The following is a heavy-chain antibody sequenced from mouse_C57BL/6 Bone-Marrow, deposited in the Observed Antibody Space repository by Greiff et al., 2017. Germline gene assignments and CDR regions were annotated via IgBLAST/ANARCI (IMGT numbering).Heavy chain of an antibody. J-gene: IGHJ4*01. CDR1: GFSLTSYG. Sequence: QVQLKESGPGLVQPSQSLSITCTVSGFSLTSYGVHWVRQSPGKGLEWLGVIWSGGSTDYNAAFIARLSISKDNSKSQVFFKMNSLQADDTAIYYGARKPYGSSPYYAMDYWGQGTSVTVSS. CDR3: ARKPYGSSPYYAMDY. D-gene: IGHD1-1*01. V-gene: IGHV2-2*01. CDR2: IWSGGST.